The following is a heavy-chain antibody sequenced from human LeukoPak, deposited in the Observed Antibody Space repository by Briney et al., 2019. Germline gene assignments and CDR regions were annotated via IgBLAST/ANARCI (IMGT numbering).Heavy chain of an antibody. CDR2: IYYSGST. CDR3: AREWSSGWYYFDY. D-gene: IGHD6-19*01. J-gene: IGHJ4*02. Sequence: TLSLTCTVSGGSISSGGYYWSWIRQHPGKGLEWIGYIYYSGSTYYSPSLKNRVTISVDTSKNQFSLKLSSVTAADTAVYYCAREWSSGWYYFDYWGQGTLVTVSS. CDR1: GGSISSGGYY. V-gene: IGHV4-31*03.